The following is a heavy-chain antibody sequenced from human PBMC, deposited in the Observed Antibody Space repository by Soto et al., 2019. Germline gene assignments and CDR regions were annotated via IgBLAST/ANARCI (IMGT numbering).Heavy chain of an antibody. Sequence: ASVKVSCKASGYTFSNSGISWVRQAPGQGLEWLGWINSDNGNTNYAQHLQGRVTLTTDTSTSTAYMDLRSLRSDDTAVYYCARSPSPIQLWTEHDYSGQGTLVTVSS. CDR2: INSDNGNT. CDR1: GYTFSNSG. CDR3: ARSPSPIQLWTEHDY. J-gene: IGHJ4*02. V-gene: IGHV1-18*01. D-gene: IGHD5-18*01.